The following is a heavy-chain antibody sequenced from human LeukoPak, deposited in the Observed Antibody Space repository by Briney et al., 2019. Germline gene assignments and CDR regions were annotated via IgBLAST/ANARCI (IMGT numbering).Heavy chain of an antibody. D-gene: IGHD5-24*01. CDR2: IASDGTI. CDR1: GFILSTSE. V-gene: IGHV3-48*03. Sequence: PGGSLRLSCVASGFILSTSEMNWVRQAPGKGLEWVSFIASDGTIYYADSVKGRFTLSRDNAKNSLYLQMNSLRAEDTAVYYCAKGHNPHFDYWGQGTLVTVSS. CDR3: AKGHNPHFDY. J-gene: IGHJ4*02.